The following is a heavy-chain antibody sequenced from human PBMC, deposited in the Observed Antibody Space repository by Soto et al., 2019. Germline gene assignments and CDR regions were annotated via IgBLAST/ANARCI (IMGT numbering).Heavy chain of an antibody. D-gene: IGHD3-10*01. J-gene: IGHJ5*02. CDR2: INSDGSST. CDR3: ARRGQAGPGLAH. Sequence: EVQLVESGGNLIQPGGSLRLSCAASGFTFSSYWMHWVRQAPGKGLVWVSRINSDGSSTSYVDSVKGRFTISRDNAKNTLYLQLNRLSVEATAVYDCARRGQAGPGLAHWGQGTLVTVSS. V-gene: IGHV3-74*01. CDR1: GFTFSSYW.